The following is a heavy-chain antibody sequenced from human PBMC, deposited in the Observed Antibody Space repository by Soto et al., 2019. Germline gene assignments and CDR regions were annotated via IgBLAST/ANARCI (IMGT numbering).Heavy chain of an antibody. CDR1: GYTFTSYG. V-gene: IGHV1-18*01. J-gene: IGHJ3*02. Sequence: ASVKVSCKASGYTFTSYGISWVRQAPGQGLEWMGWISAYNGNTNYAQKLQGRVTMTTDTSTSTAYMELRSLRSDDTAVYYCARNLKVVTAIHDAFDTWGQGTMGTVSS. CDR2: ISAYNGNT. D-gene: IGHD2-21*02. CDR3: ARNLKVVTAIHDAFDT.